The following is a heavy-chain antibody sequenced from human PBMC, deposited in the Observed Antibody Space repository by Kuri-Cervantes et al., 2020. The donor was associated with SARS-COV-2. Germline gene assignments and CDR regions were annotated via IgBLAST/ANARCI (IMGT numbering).Heavy chain of an antibody. Sequence: SETLSLTCTVSGGSISSSSDYWGWIRQPPGKGLEWIGYIYYSGSTNYNPSLKSRVTISVDTSKNQFSLKLSSVTAADTAVYYCARIGSYDFWSGYPSRPQYYYYYGMDVWGQGTTVTVSS. CDR3: ARIGSYDFWSGYPSRPQYYYYYGMDV. CDR1: GGSISSSSDY. CDR2: IYYSGST. V-gene: IGHV4-61*05. D-gene: IGHD3-3*01. J-gene: IGHJ6*02.